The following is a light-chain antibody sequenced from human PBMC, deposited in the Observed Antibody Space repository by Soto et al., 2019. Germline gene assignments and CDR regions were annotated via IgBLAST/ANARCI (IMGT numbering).Light chain of an antibody. Sequence: DIQMTQSPSSLSASVGDRVTITCRASQSISSYLNCYQQKPGKAPKLLIYAASSLQSGVTSRFSGSGSGTDFTLTISSLQPEDFATYYCQQSYSTPQLTFGGGTKVEIK. J-gene: IGKJ4*01. CDR1: QSISSY. CDR2: AAS. V-gene: IGKV1-39*01. CDR3: QQSYSTPQLT.